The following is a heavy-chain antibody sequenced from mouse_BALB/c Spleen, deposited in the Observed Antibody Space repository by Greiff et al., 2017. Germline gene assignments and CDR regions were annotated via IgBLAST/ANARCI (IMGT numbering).Heavy chain of an antibody. V-gene: IGHV1-69*02. CDR1: GYTFTSYW. CDR3: ARSGHSYYGSSYWYFDV. CDR2: IDPSDSYT. Sequence: QVQLQQPGAELVKPGASVKLSCKASGYTFTSYWMHWVKQRPGQGLEWIGEIDPSDSYTNYNQKFKGKATSTVDKSSSTSYMQLSSLTSEDSTVYYCARSGHSYYGSSYWYFDVWGAGTTVTVSS. D-gene: IGHD1-1*01. J-gene: IGHJ1*01.